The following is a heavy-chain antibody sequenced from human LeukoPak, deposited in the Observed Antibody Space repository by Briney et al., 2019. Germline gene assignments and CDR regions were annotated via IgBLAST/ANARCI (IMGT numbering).Heavy chain of an antibody. J-gene: IGHJ6*02. CDR1: GFTFSTYS. V-gene: IGHV3-21*01. Sequence: GGSLRLSCAASGFTFSTYSMNWVRQAPGKGLEWVSSISSSSSYIYYADSVKGRFTISRDNAKNSLYLQMNSLRAEDTAVYYCARPDSGYGDYYYYAMDVWGQGTSVTVSS. CDR3: ARPDSGYGDYYYYAMDV. CDR2: ISSSSSYI. D-gene: IGHD5-12*01.